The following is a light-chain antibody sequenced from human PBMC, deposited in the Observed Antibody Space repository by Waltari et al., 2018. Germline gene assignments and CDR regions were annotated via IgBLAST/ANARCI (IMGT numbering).Light chain of an antibody. CDR3: CSYVGSHTNWV. CDR2: DIT. Sequence: HSALTQPRSVSGSPGQSVTISCPGISSDVADYNFVSWYQHHPGKAPKLIIHDITQRPSGVPARFSGSKSGNTASLTISGLQAEDEADYYCCSYVGSHTNWVFGGGTKLTVL. J-gene: IGLJ3*02. CDR1: SSDVADYNF. V-gene: IGLV2-11*01.